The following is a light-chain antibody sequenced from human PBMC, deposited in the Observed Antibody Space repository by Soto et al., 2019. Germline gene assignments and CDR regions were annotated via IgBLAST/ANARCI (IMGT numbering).Light chain of an antibody. Sequence: QSVLTQPPSVSAAPGQKVTISCSGSSSNIGNNYVSWYQQLPGTAPKLLIYENNKRPSGIPDRFSGPKSGTSATLGITGLQTGDEADYYCGTWDSSLSAGEVFGGGTKLTVL. CDR2: ENN. CDR1: SSNIGNNY. V-gene: IGLV1-51*02. CDR3: GTWDSSLSAGEV. J-gene: IGLJ3*02.